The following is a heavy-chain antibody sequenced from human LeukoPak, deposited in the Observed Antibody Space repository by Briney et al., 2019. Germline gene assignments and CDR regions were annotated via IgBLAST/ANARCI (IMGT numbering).Heavy chain of an antibody. Sequence: GGSLRLSCAASGFTFSSYAMSWVRQAPGKGLEWVSAISGSGGSTYYADSVKGRFTISRDNSKNTLYLQMNSLRAEDTAVYYCAKDRSPVRSYCSGGSCWGPNWFDPWGQGTLATVSS. J-gene: IGHJ5*02. CDR2: ISGSGGST. CDR3: AKDRSPVRSYCSGGSCWGPNWFDP. CDR1: GFTFSSYA. V-gene: IGHV3-23*01. D-gene: IGHD2-15*01.